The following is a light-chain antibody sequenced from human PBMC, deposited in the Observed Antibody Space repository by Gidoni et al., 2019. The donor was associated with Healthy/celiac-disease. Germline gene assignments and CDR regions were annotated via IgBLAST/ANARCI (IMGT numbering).Light chain of an antibody. CDR2: GAY. J-gene: IGKJ3*01. CDR1: QSVSSN. V-gene: IGKV3-15*01. CDR3: QQYNNWPLFT. Sequence: EIVMTQSPATLSVSPGERATLSCRASQSVSSNLAWYQQKPGPAPRLLIYGAYTRATGIPARFSGSGSGTEFTLTISSLQSEDFAVYYCQQYNNWPLFTFGPXTKVEIK.